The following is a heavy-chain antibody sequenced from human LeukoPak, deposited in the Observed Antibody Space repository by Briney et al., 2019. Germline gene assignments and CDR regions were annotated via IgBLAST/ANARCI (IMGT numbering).Heavy chain of an antibody. J-gene: IGHJ3*02. CDR2: INHSGST. V-gene: IGHV4-34*01. CDR1: GVSFSGYY. Sequence: SETLSLTCAVYGVSFSGYYWSGLRQPPGKGLEWIGEINHSGSTNYNPSLKSRVTISVDTSKNQFSLKLSSVTTADTAVYYCARSPRRAFDIWGQGTMVTVSS. CDR3: ARSPRRAFDI.